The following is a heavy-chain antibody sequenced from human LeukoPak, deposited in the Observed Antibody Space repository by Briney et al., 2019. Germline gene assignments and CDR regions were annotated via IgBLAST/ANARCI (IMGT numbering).Heavy chain of an antibody. J-gene: IGHJ1*01. Sequence: GGSLRLSCAASGFTFNSYGMHWVRQAPGKGLEWVAVISYDGSNKYYADSVKGRFTISRDNSKNTLYLQMNSLRAEDTAVYYCAKGYYDSSGYYPDLGPSEYFQHWGQGTLVTVSS. D-gene: IGHD3-22*01. CDR1: GFTFNSYG. CDR2: ISYDGSNK. CDR3: AKGYYDSSGYYPDLGPSEYFQH. V-gene: IGHV3-30*18.